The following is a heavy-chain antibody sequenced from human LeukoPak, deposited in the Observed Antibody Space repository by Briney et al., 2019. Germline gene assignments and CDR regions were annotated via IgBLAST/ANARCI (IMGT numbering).Heavy chain of an antibody. J-gene: IGHJ4*02. V-gene: IGHV1-69*04. CDR3: ATLGYCSGGSCYSSGTFDY. CDR2: IIPILGIA. D-gene: IGHD2-15*01. CDR1: GGTFSSYA. Sequence: GASVKVSCKAPGGTFSSYAISWVRQAPGQGLEWMGRIIPILGIANYAQKFQGRVTITADKSTSTAYMELSSLRSEDTAVYYCATLGYCSGGSCYSSGTFDYWGQGTLVTVSS.